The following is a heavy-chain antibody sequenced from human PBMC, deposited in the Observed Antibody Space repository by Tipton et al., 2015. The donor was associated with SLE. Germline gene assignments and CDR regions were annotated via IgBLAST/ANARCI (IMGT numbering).Heavy chain of an antibody. J-gene: IGHJ5*02. CDR1: GGPINIQA. V-gene: IGHV4-59*08. Sequence: TLSLTCTVSGGPINIQAWSWIRQPPGKGLEWIGYVYSSDSTTYTPSLQSRVIISVATSKNQFSLKLSSVTAADTAVYYCARHDTNYGRNWFDPWGQGTLVTVSS. CDR3: ARHDTNYGRNWFDP. CDR2: VYSSDST. D-gene: IGHD2-8*01.